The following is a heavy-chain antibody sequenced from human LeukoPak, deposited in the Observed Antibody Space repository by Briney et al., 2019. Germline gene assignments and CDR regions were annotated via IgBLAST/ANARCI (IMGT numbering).Heavy chain of an antibody. CDR2: ISRSGSTI. CDR1: GFTFSDYY. CDR3: ARDEEDGMDV. J-gene: IGHJ6*02. V-gene: IGHV3-11*01. Sequence: TGGSLRLSCAASGFTFSDYYMNWIRQAPGKGLEWVSYISRSGSTIYYADSVKGRFTISRDNAKNSLYLQMNSLRAEDTAVYYCARDEEDGMDVWGQGTTVTVSS.